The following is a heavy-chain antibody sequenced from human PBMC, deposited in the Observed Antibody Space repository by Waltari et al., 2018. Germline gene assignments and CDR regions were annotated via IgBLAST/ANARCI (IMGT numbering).Heavy chain of an antibody. CDR2: ISYNERNI. Sequence: QVQLVESGGGVVQPGRSLRLSCAASEFTFRSYAMHWVRQAPGKGLEWVAVISYNERNIYYVDTVKGRFTISRDNSEKMLYLQMNSLRVEDTAVYYCARDYCDRTNCHGMDVWGQGTTVTMSS. D-gene: IGHD3-22*01. CDR3: ARDYCDRTNCHGMDV. CDR1: EFTFRSYA. V-gene: IGHV3-30*04. J-gene: IGHJ6*02.